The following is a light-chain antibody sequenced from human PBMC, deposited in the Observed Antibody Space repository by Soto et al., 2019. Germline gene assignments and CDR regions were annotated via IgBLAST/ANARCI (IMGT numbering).Light chain of an antibody. CDR2: GAS. CDR1: QSVSSSY. CDR3: QQHYGSSPNT. J-gene: IGKJ2*01. V-gene: IGKV3-20*01. Sequence: EIVLTQSPGTLSLSPGERATLSCRASQSVSSSYLAWYQQKPGQAPRLLIYGASSRATGIPDMFSGSGSGTDFSLTISRLEPEDFAVYYCQQHYGSSPNTFGQGTKLEIK.